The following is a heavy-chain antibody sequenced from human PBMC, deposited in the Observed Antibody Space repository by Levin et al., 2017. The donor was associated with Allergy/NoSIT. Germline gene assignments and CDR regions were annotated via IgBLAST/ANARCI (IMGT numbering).Heavy chain of an antibody. D-gene: IGHD6-13*01. CDR2: IYSGGST. V-gene: IGHV3-53*01. CDR1: GFTVSSNY. CDR3: AMSSWYSYYYYGMDV. J-gene: IGHJ6*02. Sequence: GGSLRLSCAASGFTVSSNYMSWVRQAPGKGLEWVSVIYSGGSTYYADSVKGRFTISRDNSKNTLYLQMNSLRAEDTAVYYCAMSSWYSYYYYGMDVWGQGTTVTVSS.